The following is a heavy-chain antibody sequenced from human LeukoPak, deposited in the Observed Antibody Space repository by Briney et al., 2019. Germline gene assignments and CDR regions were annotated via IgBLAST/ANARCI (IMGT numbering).Heavy chain of an antibody. CDR1: GFTFDDYA. J-gene: IGHJ5*02. V-gene: IGHV3-9*01. Sequence: GGSLRLSCAASGFTFDDYAMHWVRQAPGKGLEWVSGISWNSGSIGYADSVKGRFTISRDDAKNSLYLQMNSLRAEDTAVYYCARELGPSGQAWGQGTLVTVSS. CDR3: ARELGPSGQA. CDR2: ISWNSGSI. D-gene: IGHD1-7*01.